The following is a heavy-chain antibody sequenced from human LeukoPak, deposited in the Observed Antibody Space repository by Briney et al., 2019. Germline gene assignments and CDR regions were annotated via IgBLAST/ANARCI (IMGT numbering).Heavy chain of an antibody. Sequence: SETLSLTCAVYGGSFSGYYWGWIRQPPGKGLEWIGEINHSGSTNYNPSLKSRVTISVDTSKNQFSLKLSSVTAADTAVYYCATSMGGTTVGGTFDYWGQETLVTVSS. J-gene: IGHJ4*02. V-gene: IGHV4-34*01. CDR3: ATSMGGTTVGGTFDY. CDR2: INHSGST. CDR1: GGSFSGYY. D-gene: IGHD4-23*01.